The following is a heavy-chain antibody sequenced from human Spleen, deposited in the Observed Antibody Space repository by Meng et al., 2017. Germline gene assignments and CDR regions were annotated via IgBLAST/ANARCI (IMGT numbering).Heavy chain of an antibody. CDR2: ISSSGSTI. V-gene: IGHV3-48*03. D-gene: IGHD6-19*01. J-gene: IGHJ4*02. CDR3: ASISSGWYSDY. CDR1: GFTFSSYE. Sequence: GGSLRLSCAASGFTFSSYEMNWVRQAPGKGLEWVSYISSSGSTIYYADSVKGRFTISRDNAKNSLYLQMNSLRAEDTAVYYCASISSGWYSDYWGQGTLVTVSS.